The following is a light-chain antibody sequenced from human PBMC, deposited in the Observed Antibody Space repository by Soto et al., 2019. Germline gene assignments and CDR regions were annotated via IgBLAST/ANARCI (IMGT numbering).Light chain of an antibody. V-gene: IGKV3-20*01. J-gene: IGKJ2*01. Sequence: EIVLTQSPGTLSLSPGERATLSCRASHSVSSSYLAWYQQKPGQAPRLLIYGASSRATGIPDRFSGSGSGTDFTLTISRLEPEDFAVYYCQQYGSSPPYTFGQGITLEIK. CDR2: GAS. CDR3: QQYGSSPPYT. CDR1: HSVSSSY.